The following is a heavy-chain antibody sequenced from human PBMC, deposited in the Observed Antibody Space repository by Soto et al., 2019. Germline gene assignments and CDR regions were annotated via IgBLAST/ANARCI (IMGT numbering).Heavy chain of an antibody. Sequence: GGSLRLSCAASGFTFSTYWMHWVRQAPGKGLVWLSRINGDGSDTVYADYVKGRFTISRDNAKNKLYLQMKSLRAEDTAVYYCTRSITGFSYADSWGQGTLVTVSS. CDR3: TRSITGFSYADS. CDR2: INGDGSDT. D-gene: IGHD2-2*01. V-gene: IGHV3-74*01. J-gene: IGHJ4*02. CDR1: GFTFSTYW.